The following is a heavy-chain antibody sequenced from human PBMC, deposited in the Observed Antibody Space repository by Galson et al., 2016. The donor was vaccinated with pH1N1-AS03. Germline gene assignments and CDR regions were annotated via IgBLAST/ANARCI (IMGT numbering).Heavy chain of an antibody. CDR2: ISGIGTST. J-gene: IGHJ4*02. Sequence: SLRLSCAASGFTFKNYAMSWVRQAPGKGLEWVSVISGIGTSTYYAASVKGRFSISRDNARDTLSRQMDGLRAEDTALYYCAKEGDEGAFDCWGQGTLVTVSP. V-gene: IGHV3-23*01. CDR1: GFTFKNYA. CDR3: AKEGDEGAFDC.